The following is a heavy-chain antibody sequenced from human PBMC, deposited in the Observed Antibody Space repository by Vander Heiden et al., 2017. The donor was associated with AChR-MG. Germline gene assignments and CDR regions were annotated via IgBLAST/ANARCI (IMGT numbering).Heavy chain of an antibody. CDR3: AKQGTPDYGANSFVDY. CDR2: ITSLYDT. D-gene: IGHD4-17*01. J-gene: IGHJ4*02. Sequence: EVQLLESGGGLVQPGGSLRLSCAASGFTFSSRAMSWVRQAPGKGLQWVSVITSLYDTSYADSVQGRFTISRDNSQTTLHLQMNSLRVEDTAVYYCAKQGTPDYGANSFVDYWGQGTLVTVSS. V-gene: IGHV3-23*01. CDR1: GFTFSSRA.